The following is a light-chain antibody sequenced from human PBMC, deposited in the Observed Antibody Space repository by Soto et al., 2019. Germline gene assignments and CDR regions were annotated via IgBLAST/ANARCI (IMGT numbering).Light chain of an antibody. CDR1: QSITTN. CDR3: QQYNNFLSYT. CDR2: AAS. V-gene: IGKV3-15*01. J-gene: IGKJ2*01. Sequence: EIVMTQSPATLSVSPGERATLSCRASQSITTNLAWYQQKPGQAPRLLIYAASTRATSIPARFSGSGSGTEFTLTISSLQSEDFAVYYCQQYNNFLSYTFGQGTKLEFK.